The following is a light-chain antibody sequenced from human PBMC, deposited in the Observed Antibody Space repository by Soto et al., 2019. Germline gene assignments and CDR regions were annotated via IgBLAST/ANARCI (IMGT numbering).Light chain of an antibody. CDR2: EDS. V-gene: IGLV2-14*01. Sequence: QSALTQPASMSGSPGQSITISCTGSNSDGGDYKFVSWHQQHPGKAPKLIISEDSKRPSGVSDHFAGSKSGNTASLTISGLQAEDEADYYCSSYSRSTTSVVFGGGTKLTVL. CDR1: NSDGGDYKF. CDR3: SSYSRSTTSVV. J-gene: IGLJ2*01.